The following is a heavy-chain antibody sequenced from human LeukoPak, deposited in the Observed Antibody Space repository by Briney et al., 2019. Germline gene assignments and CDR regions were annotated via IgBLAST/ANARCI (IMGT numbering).Heavy chain of an antibody. Sequence: GGSLRLSCAASGFTVSDNYMSWVRQAPGKGLEWVSVMYSGGDTYYANSVKGRFTSSRDISKNTLYLQMNDLRTEDTAMYYCARDAPQVPAAGVLASWGQGTLVIVSS. V-gene: IGHV3-53*01. CDR2: MYSGGDT. CDR1: GFTVSDNY. J-gene: IGHJ5*02. D-gene: IGHD6-13*01. CDR3: ARDAPQVPAAGVLAS.